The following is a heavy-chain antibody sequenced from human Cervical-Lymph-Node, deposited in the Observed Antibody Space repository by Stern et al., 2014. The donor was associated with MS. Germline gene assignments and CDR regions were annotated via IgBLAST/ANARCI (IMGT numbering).Heavy chain of an antibody. V-gene: IGHV4-61*02. CDR1: GGSSNSGSYY. J-gene: IGHJ6*02. D-gene: IGHD3-10*01. CDR3: ASTTGGLFLGGSFDV. Sequence: QDQLVQSGPGLVKPSQTLSLTCTVSGGSSNSGSYYWSWIRQPAGKGLEWIGRIYTSGSTTYNPSLKSRVTISVDTSKNQFSLKLRSVTAADTAVYYCASTTGGLFLGGSFDVWGQGTTVTVSS. CDR2: IYTSGST.